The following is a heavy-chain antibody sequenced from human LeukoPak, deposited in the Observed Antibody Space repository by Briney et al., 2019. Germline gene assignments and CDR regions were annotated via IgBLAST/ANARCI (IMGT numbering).Heavy chain of an antibody. J-gene: IGHJ4*02. CDR2: IYTSGST. Sequence: PSETLSLTCTVSGGSISSGSYYWSWIRQPAGKGLEWIGRIYTSGSTNYNPSLKSRVTISVDTSKNQFSLKLSSVTAADTAVYYCAREEYPRTFEYWGQGTLVTVSS. CDR3: AREEYPRTFEY. CDR1: GGSISSGSYY. D-gene: IGHD6-6*01. V-gene: IGHV4-61*02.